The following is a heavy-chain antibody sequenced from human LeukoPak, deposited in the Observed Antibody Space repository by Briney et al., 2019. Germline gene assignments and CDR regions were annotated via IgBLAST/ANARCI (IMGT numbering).Heavy chain of an antibody. J-gene: IGHJ4*02. Sequence: GRSLRLSCAASGFTFSSYGMHWVRQAPGKGLEWVAVISYDGSNKYYADSVKGRFTISRDNSKNTLYLQMNSLRAEDTAVYYCAKDAYSSGWYPPFDYWGQGTLVTDSS. CDR3: AKDAYSSGWYPPFDY. D-gene: IGHD6-19*01. CDR1: GFTFSSYG. CDR2: ISYDGSNK. V-gene: IGHV3-30*18.